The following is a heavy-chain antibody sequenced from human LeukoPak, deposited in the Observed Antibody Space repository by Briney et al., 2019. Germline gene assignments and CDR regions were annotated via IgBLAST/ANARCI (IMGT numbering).Heavy chain of an antibody. CDR3: VREAAATLFDY. V-gene: IGHV3-21*01. CDR1: GFTFSGYT. D-gene: IGHD1-26*01. J-gene: IGHJ4*02. CDR2: ISSSSRDI. Sequence: GGSLRLSCAASGFTFSGYTMNWVRQAPGKGLEWVAAISSSSRDIFYADSVKGRFSISRDNTQNSLSLQMNSLRAEDTAVYYCVREAAATLFDYWGQGTLVTVSS.